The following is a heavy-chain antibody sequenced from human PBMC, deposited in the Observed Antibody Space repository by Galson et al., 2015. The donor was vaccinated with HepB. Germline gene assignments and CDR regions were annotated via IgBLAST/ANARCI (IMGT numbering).Heavy chain of an antibody. V-gene: IGHV1-69*13. CDR2: INPIFRVS. CDR3: ATEGKNTDLWLDP. Sequence: SVKVSCKASGGTFRTSSILWVRQAPGQGLEWVGGINPIFRVSNYAQRFQGRVTITEDESATTAYMELTSLRSEDTAIYYCATEGKNTDLWLDPWGQGTLLIVSS. CDR1: GGTFRTSS. J-gene: IGHJ5*02. D-gene: IGHD2/OR15-2a*01.